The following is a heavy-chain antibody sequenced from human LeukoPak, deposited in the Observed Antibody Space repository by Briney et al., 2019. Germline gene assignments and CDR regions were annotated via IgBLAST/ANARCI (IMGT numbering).Heavy chain of an antibody. V-gene: IGHV5-51*01. CDR1: GSSFATYW. CDR3: ARGKSYDSSGYYSN. D-gene: IGHD3-22*01. J-gene: IGHJ4*02. CDR2: IYPGDSDT. Sequence: PGASLRISCKASGSSFATYWIGWVRQMPGKGLEWMGIIYPGDSDTRYSPSFQGHVTISADKSISTAYLQWTSLKASDTAMYYCARGKSYDSSGYYSNWGQGTPVTVSS.